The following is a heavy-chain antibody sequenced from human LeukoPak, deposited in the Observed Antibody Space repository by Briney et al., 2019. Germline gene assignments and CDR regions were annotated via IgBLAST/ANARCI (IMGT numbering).Heavy chain of an antibody. CDR3: ASTATQKFNWFDP. J-gene: IGHJ5*02. CDR2: INHSGST. CDR1: GGSFSGYY. Sequence: PSETLSLTCAVYGGSFSGYYWSWIRQPPGKGLEWIGEINHSGSTNYNPSLKSRVTISVDTSKNQFSLKLSSVTAADTAVYYCASTATQKFNWFDPWGQGTLVTVSS. V-gene: IGHV4-34*01. D-gene: IGHD2-21*02.